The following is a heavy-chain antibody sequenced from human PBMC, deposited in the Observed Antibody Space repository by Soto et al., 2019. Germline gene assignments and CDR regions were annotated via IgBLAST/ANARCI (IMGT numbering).Heavy chain of an antibody. CDR3: ARLAPNSIAAAGALDY. J-gene: IGHJ4*02. D-gene: IGHD6-13*01. V-gene: IGHV3-23*01. CDR2: ISASGGST. CDR1: GITLSSYA. Sequence: PGGSLRLSCAASGITLSSYAMSWVRQAPGKGPEWVSGISASGGSTSYADSCHVTISADKSISTAYLQWSSLKASDTAMYYCARLAPNSIAAAGALDYWGQGTLVTVSS.